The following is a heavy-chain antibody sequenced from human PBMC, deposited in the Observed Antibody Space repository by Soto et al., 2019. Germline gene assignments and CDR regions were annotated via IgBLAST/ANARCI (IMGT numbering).Heavy chain of an antibody. CDR1: GFTFSSYA. CDR3: AKRRGAGGHFDY. D-gene: IGHD2-15*01. J-gene: IGHJ4*02. CDR2: VSIGGST. V-gene: IGHV3-23*01. Sequence: GGSLRLSWAPSGFTFSSYAMGWVRQGPGKGLEWVAVVSIGGSTHYADSVRGRFTMSRDNSKNTLSLQMNSLTAEDTAVYFCAKRRGAGGHFDYWGQGALVTVAS.